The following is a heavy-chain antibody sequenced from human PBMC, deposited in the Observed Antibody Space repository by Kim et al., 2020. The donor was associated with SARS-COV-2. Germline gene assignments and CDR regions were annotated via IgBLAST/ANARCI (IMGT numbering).Heavy chain of an antibody. D-gene: IGHD1-1*01. J-gene: IGHJ4*02. V-gene: IGHV1-3*01. CDR3: ARDGTTRSGGYYFDY. Sequence: QKVQGRVTITRDTTASTAYMELSSLRSEDTAVYYCARDGTTRSGGYYFDYWGQGALVTVSS.